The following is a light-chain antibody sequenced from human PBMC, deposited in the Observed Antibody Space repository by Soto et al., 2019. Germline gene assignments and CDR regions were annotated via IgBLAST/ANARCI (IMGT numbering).Light chain of an antibody. CDR3: SSFAGTNSFV. Sequence: QSALTQPASVSVSPGQSITISCTGTSSDVGKYNYVSWYQQHPAKAPKLMIFEVSNRPSGVSNRFSGSKSGNTASLTISGLQAEDEAEYYCSSFAGTNSFVFGTGTKLTVL. CDR1: SSDVGKYNY. CDR2: EVS. V-gene: IGLV2-14*01. J-gene: IGLJ1*01.